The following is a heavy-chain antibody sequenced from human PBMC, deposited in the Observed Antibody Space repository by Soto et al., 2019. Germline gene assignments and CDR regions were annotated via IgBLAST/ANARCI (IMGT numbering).Heavy chain of an antibody. J-gene: IGHJ4*02. CDR1: GFTFSNYW. Sequence: GGSLRLSCVGSGFTFSNYWMHWVRQAPGKGLEWVSRVKSDGSSTSYADSVRGRFTISRDNAKNTLYLQMNSLRAEDTAVYYCAKERPTLGLYYFDYWGQGTLVTVSS. D-gene: IGHD2-15*01. V-gene: IGHV3-74*01. CDR3: AKERPTLGLYYFDY. CDR2: VKSDGSST.